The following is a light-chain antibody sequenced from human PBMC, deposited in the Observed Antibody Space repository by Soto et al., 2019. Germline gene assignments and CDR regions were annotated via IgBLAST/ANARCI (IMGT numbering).Light chain of an antibody. CDR3: QQRYRSFGLT. Sequence: DIQMTQSPSSLSASVGDRVTITCRASKRINNYLNWYQQKPGKAPKLLIYAAANLQRVVPSRFGGRRSGTNFTLTIRSLQSEDFATYQCQQRYRSFGLTFGGGNKGEIK. CDR2: AAA. V-gene: IGKV1-39*01. CDR1: KRINNY. J-gene: IGKJ4*01.